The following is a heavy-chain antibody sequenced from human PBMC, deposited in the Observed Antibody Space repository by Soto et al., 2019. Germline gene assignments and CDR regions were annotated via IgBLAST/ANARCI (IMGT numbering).Heavy chain of an antibody. Sequence: QVQLVETGGGVVQPGGSLRLSCAASASIFKGHGMHWGRQAPGQGLAWVAIIRYDGSDEHYGDSVEGRFTISRDNAKYMVYLQMKSLRAEDTAVYYCAIEGLGATTFFGFLDYWGQGTMVTVST. J-gene: IGHJ4*02. CDR3: AIEGLGATTFFGFLDY. V-gene: IGHV3-30*02. CDR1: ASIFKGHG. D-gene: IGHD1-26*01. CDR2: IRYDGSDE.